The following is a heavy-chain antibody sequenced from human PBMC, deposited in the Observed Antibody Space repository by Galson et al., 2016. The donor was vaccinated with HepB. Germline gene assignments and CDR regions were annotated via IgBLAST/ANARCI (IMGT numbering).Heavy chain of an antibody. Sequence: SLRLSCAASGFTFSNAWMSWVRQAPGKGLEWVSGISWNSGSIGYADSVKGRFTISRDNAKNSLYLQMNSLRVEDTASYYCAKVRRIRSTAGMDVWGQGTTVTVSS. CDR2: ISWNSGSI. CDR3: AKVRRIRSTAGMDV. D-gene: IGHD2-15*01. J-gene: IGHJ6*02. CDR1: GFTFSNAW. V-gene: IGHV3-9*01.